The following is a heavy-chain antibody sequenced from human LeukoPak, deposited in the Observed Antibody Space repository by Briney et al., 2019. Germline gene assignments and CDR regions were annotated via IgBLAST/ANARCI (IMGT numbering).Heavy chain of an antibody. CDR3: VTDSGSYYYH. D-gene: IGHD1-26*01. J-gene: IGHJ4*02. CDR2: FDPEDGEA. Sequence: ASVKVSCKVSGYTLTYLAIHWVRQAPGKGLDWMGGFDPEDGEAIYAQNLEGRVTMAEDTSTDTAYVELRSLRSVDTAVYFCVTDSGSYYYHWGQGTLVSVSS. V-gene: IGHV1-24*01. CDR1: GYTLTYLA.